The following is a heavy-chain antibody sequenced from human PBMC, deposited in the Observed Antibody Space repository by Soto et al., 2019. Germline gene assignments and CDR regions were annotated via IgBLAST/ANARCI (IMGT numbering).Heavy chain of an antibody. V-gene: IGHV1-3*01. CDR3: SRGISSGWPFDS. CDR1: GYTFTSYA. CDR2: INAGNGDT. D-gene: IGHD6-19*01. Sequence: QVQLVQSGAEVKKPGASVRVSCKASGYTFTSYAMHWMRQAPGQRLECMGWINAGNGDTKYSQNFQGRVTITRDTSATTAYMELSSLRSEDTAVYYGSRGISSGWPFDSWGQGTRVTVSS. J-gene: IGHJ4*02.